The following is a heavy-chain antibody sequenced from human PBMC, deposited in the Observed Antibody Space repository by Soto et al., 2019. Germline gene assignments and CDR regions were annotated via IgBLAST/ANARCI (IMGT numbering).Heavy chain of an antibody. J-gene: IGHJ4*02. V-gene: IGHV3-11*01. CDR2: ISSSGSTI. CDR1: GFTFSDYY. Sequence: GGSLRLSCAASGFTFSDYYMSWIRQAPGTGLEWVSYISSSGSTIYYADSVKGRFTISRDNAKNSLYLQMNSLRAEDTAVYYCATAPTFILTGYRPDYWGQGTLVTVSS. D-gene: IGHD3-9*01. CDR3: ATAPTFILTGYRPDY.